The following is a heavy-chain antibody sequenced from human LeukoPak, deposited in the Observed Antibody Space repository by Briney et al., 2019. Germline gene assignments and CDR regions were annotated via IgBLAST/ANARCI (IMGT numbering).Heavy chain of an antibody. D-gene: IGHD1-7*01. V-gene: IGHV3-23*01. CDR3: AKDRDWNYLGYFDY. Sequence: PGGSLRLSCAASGFTFGNFGMNWVRQAPGKGLEWVSNISPNAGSTYYADSVKGRFTISRVNSKNTLYLQMNSLRADDTAVYYCAKDRDWNYLGYFDYWGQGILVTVSS. J-gene: IGHJ4*02. CDR2: ISPNAGST. CDR1: GFTFGNFG.